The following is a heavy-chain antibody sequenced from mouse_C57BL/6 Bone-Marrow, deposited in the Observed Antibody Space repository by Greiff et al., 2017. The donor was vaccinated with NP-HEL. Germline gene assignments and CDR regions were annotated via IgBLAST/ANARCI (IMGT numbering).Heavy chain of an antibody. D-gene: IGHD3-1*01. V-gene: IGHV1-26*01. CDR3: ARGGLLGFYYAMDY. J-gene: IGHJ4*01. Sequence: VQLQQSGPELVKPGASVKISCKASGYTFTDYYMNWVKQSHGKSLEWIGDINPNNGGTSYNQKFKGKATLTVDKSSSTAYMELRSLTSEDSAAYYCARGGLLGFYYAMDYWGQGTSVTVSS. CDR2: INPNNGGT. CDR1: GYTFTDYY.